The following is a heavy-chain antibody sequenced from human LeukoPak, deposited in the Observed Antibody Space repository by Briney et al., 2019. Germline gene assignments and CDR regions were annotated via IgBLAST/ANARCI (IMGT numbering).Heavy chain of an antibody. CDR2: ISSSSSYI. CDR1: GFTFSSYS. J-gene: IGHJ4*02. V-gene: IGHV3-21*01. CDR3: ARVKGSGWLMYYFDY. D-gene: IGHD6-19*01. Sequence: PGGSLRLSCAASGFTFSSYSMNWVRQAPGKGLEWVSSISSSSSYIYYADSEKGRFTISRDNAKNSLYLQMNSLRAEDTAVYYCARVKGSGWLMYYFDYWGQGTLVTVSS.